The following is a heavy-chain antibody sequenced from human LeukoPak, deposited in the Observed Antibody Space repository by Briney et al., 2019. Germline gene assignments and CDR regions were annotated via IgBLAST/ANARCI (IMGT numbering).Heavy chain of an antibody. CDR3: AIHTTTRGWLDP. Sequence: GGSLRLSCAASGFTVSTYWMTWVRQAPGKGLEWVANIKEDGSQKYYVDSVKGRFTISRDNANNSLYLQMESLRAEDTAVYYCAIHTTTRGWLDPWGQGTLLTVSS. CDR2: IKEDGSQK. V-gene: IGHV3-7*01. J-gene: IGHJ5*02. D-gene: IGHD1-14*01. CDR1: GFTVSTYW.